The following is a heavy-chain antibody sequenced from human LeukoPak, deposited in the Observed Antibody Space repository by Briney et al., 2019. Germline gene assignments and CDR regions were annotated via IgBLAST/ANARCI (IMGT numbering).Heavy chain of an antibody. J-gene: IGHJ2*01. CDR1: GGSISSSNW. CDR2: IYHSGST. Sequence: PSETLSLTCAVSGGSISSSNWWSWVRQPPGKGLEWIGEIYHSGSTNYNPSLKSRVTISVDKSKNQFSLKLSSVTAADTAVYYCARGLSMIVVVVHDWYFDLWGRGTLVTVSS. D-gene: IGHD3-22*01. CDR3: ARGLSMIVVVVHDWYFDL. V-gene: IGHV4-4*02.